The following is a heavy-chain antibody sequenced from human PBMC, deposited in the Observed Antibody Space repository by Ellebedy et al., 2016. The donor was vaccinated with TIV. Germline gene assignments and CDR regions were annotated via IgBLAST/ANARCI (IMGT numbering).Heavy chain of an antibody. CDR3: ARWFGELLYVRWFDP. Sequence: SETLSLTCTVSGGSIDSSSNYWGWIRQPPGKGLEWIGSIYYSGSTFYNPSLKSRVTISVDTSKSQFSLKLSSVTAADTAVYYCARWFGELLYVRWFDPWGQGTLVTVPS. V-gene: IGHV4-39*01. D-gene: IGHD3-10*01. CDR1: GGSIDSSSNY. CDR2: IYYSGST. J-gene: IGHJ5*02.